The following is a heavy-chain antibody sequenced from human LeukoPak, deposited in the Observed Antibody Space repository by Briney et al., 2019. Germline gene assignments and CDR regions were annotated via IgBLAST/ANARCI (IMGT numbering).Heavy chain of an antibody. Sequence: SETLSLTCTVSGGSVSSYYWSWIRQPPGKGLEWIGYIYYSGSTNYNPSLKSRVTISVDTSKNQFSLKLSSVTAADTAVYYCARASSWYGLGYWGQGTLVTVSS. CDR3: ARASSWYGLGY. J-gene: IGHJ4*02. CDR2: IYYSGST. V-gene: IGHV4-59*02. CDR1: GGSVSSYY. D-gene: IGHD6-13*01.